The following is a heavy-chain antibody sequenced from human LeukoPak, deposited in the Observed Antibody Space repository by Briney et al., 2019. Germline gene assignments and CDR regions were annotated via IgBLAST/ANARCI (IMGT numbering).Heavy chain of an antibody. D-gene: IGHD2-15*01. Sequence: GGSLRLSCAASGFTFSSSAMSWVRQAPGKGLEWVSTISNNGGYTYYADSVQGRLTISRDNSKSTLCLQMNSLRAEDTAVYYCAKQLGYCSDGSCYFPYWGQGTLVTVSS. CDR3: AKQLGYCSDGSCYFPY. V-gene: IGHV3-23*01. CDR1: GFTFSSSA. CDR2: ISNNGGYT. J-gene: IGHJ4*02.